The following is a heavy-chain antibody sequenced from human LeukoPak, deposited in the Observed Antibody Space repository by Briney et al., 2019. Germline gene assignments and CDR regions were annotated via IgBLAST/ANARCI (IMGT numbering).Heavy chain of an antibody. J-gene: IGHJ4*02. CDR1: GGSFSGYY. CDR2: INHSGST. CDR3: ARHIPVGGYPTPFDY. V-gene: IGHV4-34*01. Sequence: SETLSLTCAVYGGSFSGYYWSWIRQPPGKGLEWIGEINHSGSTNYNPSLKSRVTISVDTSKNQFSLKLSSVTAADTAVYYCARHIPVGGYPTPFDYWGQGTLVTVSS. D-gene: IGHD5-12*01.